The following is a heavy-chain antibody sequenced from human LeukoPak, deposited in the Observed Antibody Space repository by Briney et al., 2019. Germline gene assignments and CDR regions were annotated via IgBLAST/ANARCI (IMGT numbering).Heavy chain of an antibody. CDR2: INHSGST. CDR1: GGSFSGYY. D-gene: IGHD1-26*01. J-gene: IGHJ5*02. Sequence: PSETLSLTCAVYGGSFSGYYWSWIRQPPGKGLEWIGEINHSGSTNYNPSLKSRVIISVDTSKNQFSLKLSSVTAADTVVYYCARGARYSGSYFLRAWGQGTLVTVSS. CDR3: ARGARYSGSYFLRA. V-gene: IGHV4-34*01.